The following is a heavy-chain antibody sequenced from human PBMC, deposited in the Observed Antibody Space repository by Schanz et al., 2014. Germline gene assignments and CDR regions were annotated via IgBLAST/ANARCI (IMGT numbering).Heavy chain of an antibody. V-gene: IGHV3-33*01. J-gene: IGHJ4*02. CDR3: ARPIYDLWSGSFDY. CDR2: IWYDGNNK. Sequence: VQLVESGGGLVQPGRSLRLSCAASGFTFSSYGMHWVRQAPGKGLEWVAVIWYDGNNKFYADSVKGRFTISRDNSKNTLYLQMNSLRAEDTAVYYCARPIYDLWSGSFDYWGQGTLVTVSS. CDR1: GFTFSSYG. D-gene: IGHD3-3*01.